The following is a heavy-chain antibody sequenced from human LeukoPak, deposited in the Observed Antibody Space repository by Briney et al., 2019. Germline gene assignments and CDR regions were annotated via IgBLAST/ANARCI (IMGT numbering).Heavy chain of an antibody. J-gene: IGHJ6*02. D-gene: IGHD4-11*01. CDR2: IYYSGST. CDR3: ARVMTTDPNHYGMDV. V-gene: IGHV4-59*01. Sequence: SETLSLTCAVYGGSFSGYYWSWIRQPPGKGLEWIGYIYYSGSTNYNPSLKSRVTISVDTSKNQFSLKLSSVTAADTAVYYCARVMTTDPNHYGMDVWGQGTTVTVSS. CDR1: GGSFSGYY.